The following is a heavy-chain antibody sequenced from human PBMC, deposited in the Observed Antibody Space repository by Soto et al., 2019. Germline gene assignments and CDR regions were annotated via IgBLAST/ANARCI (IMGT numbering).Heavy chain of an antibody. CDR1: GFRFTNAW. Sequence: EVQLVESGGGLDKPEGSLILSCAASGFRFTNAWLTWVRQAPGKGLEWVGRIKPKTEGGTIDYAAPVKGRFIISRDDSRNTLYLQMIRLKTEDTAVYYCATGNGYWGQGTLVTVSS. J-gene: IGHJ4*02. CDR3: ATGNGY. CDR2: IKPKTEGGTI. V-gene: IGHV3-15*07. D-gene: IGHD2-2*03.